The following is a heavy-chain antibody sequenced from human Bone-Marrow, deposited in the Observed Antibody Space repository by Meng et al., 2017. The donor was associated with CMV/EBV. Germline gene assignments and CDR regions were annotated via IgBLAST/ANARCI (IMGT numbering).Heavy chain of an antibody. J-gene: IGHJ4*02. D-gene: IGHD1-26*01. CDR1: GFTFDDYA. Sequence: SLKISCAASGFTFDDYAMHWVRQAPGKGLEWVSGISWNSGSIGYADSVKGRFTISRDNAKNSLYLQMNSLRAEDTAVYYCARDVKLMGAADYWGQGTRVTGSS. CDR2: ISWNSGSI. CDR3: ARDVKLMGAADY. V-gene: IGHV3-9*01.